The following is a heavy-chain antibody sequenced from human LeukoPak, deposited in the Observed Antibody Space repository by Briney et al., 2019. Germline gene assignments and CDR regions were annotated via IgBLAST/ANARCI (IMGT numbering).Heavy chain of an antibody. J-gene: IGHJ4*02. D-gene: IGHD2-2*02. CDR3: ARERLGDIVVVPAAIKEGDYFDY. CDR1: GGSISSYY. CDR2: IYTSGST. V-gene: IGHV4-4*07. Sequence: SETLSLTCTASGGSISSYYWRWIRQPAGKGLEWIGRIYTSGSTNYNPPLKSRVTMSVDTSKNQFSLKLSSVTAADTAVYYCARERLGDIVVVPAAIKEGDYFDYWGQGTLVTVSS.